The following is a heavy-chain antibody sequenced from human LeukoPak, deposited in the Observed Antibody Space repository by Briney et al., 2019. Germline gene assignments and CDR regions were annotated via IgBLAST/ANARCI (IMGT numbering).Heavy chain of an antibody. CDR1: GGSISSYY. Sequence: SETLSLTCTVSGGSISSYYWSWIRQPPGKGLEWIGYIYYSGSTNYNPSLKSRVTISVDTSKNQFSLKLSSVTAADTAVYYCARGRAPTMVDYWGQGTLVTVSS. CDR3: ARGRAPTMVDY. D-gene: IGHD3-10*01. V-gene: IGHV4-59*01. J-gene: IGHJ4*02. CDR2: IYYSGST.